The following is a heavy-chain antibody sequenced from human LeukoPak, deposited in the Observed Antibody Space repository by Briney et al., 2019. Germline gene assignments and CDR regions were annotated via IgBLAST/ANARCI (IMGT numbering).Heavy chain of an antibody. D-gene: IGHD2-15*01. Sequence: ASVKVSCKASGYTFTGYYMHWVRQAPGQGLEWMGWINPNSGGTNSAQKLQGRVTMTRDTSISTAYMELSRLRSDDTAVYYCARGKSGRHCSGGSCYVDYYYMDVWGKGTTVTVSS. J-gene: IGHJ6*03. CDR3: ARGKSGRHCSGGSCYVDYYYMDV. CDR1: GYTFTGYY. CDR2: INPNSGGT. V-gene: IGHV1-2*02.